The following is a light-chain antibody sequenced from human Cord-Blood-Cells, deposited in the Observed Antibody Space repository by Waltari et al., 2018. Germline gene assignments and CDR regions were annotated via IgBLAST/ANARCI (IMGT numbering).Light chain of an antibody. J-gene: IGKJ2*01. CDR3: QQYYSTPYT. V-gene: IGKV4-1*01. CDR2: WAS. Sequence: DIVMNQSPDSLAVSLGERATSNCKSSPSVLYSSNNKNYLAWYQQKPGQPPKLLIYWASIRESGVPDRFSGSGSGTDFTLTISSLQAEDVAVYYCQQYYSTPYTFGQGTKLEIK. CDR1: PSVLYSSNNKNY.